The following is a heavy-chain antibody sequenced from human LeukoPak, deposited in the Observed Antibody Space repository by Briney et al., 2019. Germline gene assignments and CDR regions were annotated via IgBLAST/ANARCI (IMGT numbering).Heavy chain of an antibody. CDR3: ARSTRSLLYGMDV. Sequence: SQTLSLTCAISGDSVSSNSAAWDWIRQSPSRGLEWLGRTYYRSKWYNEYAVSVKSRVTINPDTSKNQFSLQLNSVTPEDTAVYYCARSTRSLLYGMDVWGQGTTVTVSS. D-gene: IGHD2-2*01. J-gene: IGHJ6*02. V-gene: IGHV6-1*01. CDR1: GDSVSSNSAA. CDR2: TYYRSKWYN.